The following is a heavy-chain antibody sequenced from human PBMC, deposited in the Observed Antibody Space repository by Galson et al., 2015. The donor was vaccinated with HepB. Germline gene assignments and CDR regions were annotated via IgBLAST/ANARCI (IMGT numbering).Heavy chain of an antibody. CDR2: IYYNGNT. V-gene: IGHV4-39*01. Sequence: ETLSLTCSVSGGSISSSTSFWGWVRQPPGKGLEWVGSIYYNGNTLYNPSLKTRVTISSDSSKNQFYLSLYSVTAADTAVYFFARHPGPAHFDFWGQGVLVAVSS. CDR3: ARHPGPAHFDF. J-gene: IGHJ4*02. D-gene: IGHD1-1*01. CDR1: GGSISSSTSF.